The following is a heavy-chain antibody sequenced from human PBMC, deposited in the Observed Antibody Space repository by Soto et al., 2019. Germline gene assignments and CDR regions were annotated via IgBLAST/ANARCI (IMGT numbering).Heavy chain of an antibody. J-gene: IGHJ6*02. CDR3: ARDRNSGYEMRYYYYGMDV. CDR1: GFTFSSYA. D-gene: IGHD5-12*01. Sequence: GGSLRLSCAASGFTFSSYAMHWVRQAPGKGLEWVAVISYDGSNKYYADSVKGRFTISRDNSKNTLYLQMNSLRAEDTAVYYCARDRNSGYEMRYYYYGMDVWGQGTTVTVSS. V-gene: IGHV3-30-3*01. CDR2: ISYDGSNK.